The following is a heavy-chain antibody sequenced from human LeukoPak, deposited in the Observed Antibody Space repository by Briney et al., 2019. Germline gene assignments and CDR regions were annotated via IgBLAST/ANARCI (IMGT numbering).Heavy chain of an antibody. CDR1: GFTFSNAW. Sequence: GGSLRLSCAASGFTFSNAWMSWVRQAPGKGLGWVSYISSSGSTIYYADSVKGRFTISRDNAKNSLYLQMNSLRAEDTAVYYCAELGITMIGGVWGKGTTVTISS. CDR3: AELGITMIGGV. D-gene: IGHD3-10*02. V-gene: IGHV3-11*04. CDR2: ISSSGSTI. J-gene: IGHJ6*04.